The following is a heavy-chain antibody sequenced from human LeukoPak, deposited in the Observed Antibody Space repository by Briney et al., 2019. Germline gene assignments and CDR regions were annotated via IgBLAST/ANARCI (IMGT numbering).Heavy chain of an antibody. J-gene: IGHJ4*02. Sequence: PSETLSLTCTVSGGSISSHYWSWIRQPPGKGLEWIGYIYYSGSTNYNPSLKSRVTISVDTSKNQFSLKLSSVTAADTAVYYCAAAYCGGDCYSALDYWGQGTLVTVSS. D-gene: IGHD2-21*02. V-gene: IGHV4-59*11. CDR1: GGSISSHY. CDR3: AAAYCGGDCYSALDY. CDR2: IYYSGST.